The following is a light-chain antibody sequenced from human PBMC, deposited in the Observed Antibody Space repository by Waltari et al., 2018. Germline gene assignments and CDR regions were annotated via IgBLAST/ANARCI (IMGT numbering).Light chain of an antibody. CDR3: QQYHDYPWT. Sequence: AIRMTQSPSSLSASIGYRVPIPCRASQGVSTYLAWYQQKPGKAPSLLIHAASTLQSGVPSRFSGSGTGTDFTLTITCLQSEDFATYYCQQYHDYPWTFGQGTKVDI. CDR2: AAS. J-gene: IGKJ1*01. CDR1: QGVSTY. V-gene: IGKV1-8*01.